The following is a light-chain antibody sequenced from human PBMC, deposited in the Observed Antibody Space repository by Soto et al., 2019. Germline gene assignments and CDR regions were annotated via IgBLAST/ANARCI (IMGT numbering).Light chain of an antibody. V-gene: IGLV2-14*01. CDR2: EVS. Sequence: QSVLTQPASVSVSPGQSITISCTGTSSDVGGYNYVSWYQQHPGKAPKLMIHEVSNRPSGVSNRFSGSKSGNTASLTISGLQAEDEADYYCSSYTSSSTRVFGTGTKVTVL. CDR3: SSYTSSSTRV. CDR1: SSDVGGYNY. J-gene: IGLJ1*01.